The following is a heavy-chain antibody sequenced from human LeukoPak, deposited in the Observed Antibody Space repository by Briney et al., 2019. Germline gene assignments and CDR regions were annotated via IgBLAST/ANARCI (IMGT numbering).Heavy chain of an antibody. CDR2: ISSSSSYI. CDR3: ARGGARTYYYYYGMDV. V-gene: IGHV3-21*01. J-gene: IGHJ6*04. Sequence: GGSLRLSCAASGFTFSSYSMNWVRQAPGKGLEWVSSISSSSSYIYYADSVKGRFTISRDNAKNSLYLQMNSLRAEDTAVYYCARGGARTYYYYYGMDVWGKGTTVTVSS. CDR1: GFTFSSYS. D-gene: IGHD1-26*01.